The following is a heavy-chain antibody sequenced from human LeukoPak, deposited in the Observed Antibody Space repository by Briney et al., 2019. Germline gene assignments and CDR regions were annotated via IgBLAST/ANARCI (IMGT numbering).Heavy chain of an antibody. CDR2: ISAYNGNT. Sequence: GASVKVSCKASGYTFTSYGISWVRQAPGQGLEWMGWISAYNGNTNYAQKLQGRVTMTRDTSTSTVYMELSSLRSEDTAVYYCARDLADYYCSSTSCYVDDYWGQGTLVTVSS. CDR1: GYTFTSYG. V-gene: IGHV1-18*01. CDR3: ARDLADYYCSSTSCYVDDY. D-gene: IGHD2-2*01. J-gene: IGHJ4*02.